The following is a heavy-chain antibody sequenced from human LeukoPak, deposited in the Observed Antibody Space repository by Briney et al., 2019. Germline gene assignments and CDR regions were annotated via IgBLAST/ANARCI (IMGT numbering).Heavy chain of an antibody. Sequence: GGSLRLSCAASGFTFSSYAMSWVRQAPGKGLEWVSAISGSGGSTYYADSVKGRFTISRDNSKNTLYLQMNSLRAEDTAVYYCAREATGIAAAGHYAYYFDYWGQGTLVTVSS. V-gene: IGHV3-23*01. CDR3: AREATGIAAAGHYAYYFDY. CDR1: GFTFSSYA. D-gene: IGHD6-13*01. J-gene: IGHJ4*02. CDR2: ISGSGGST.